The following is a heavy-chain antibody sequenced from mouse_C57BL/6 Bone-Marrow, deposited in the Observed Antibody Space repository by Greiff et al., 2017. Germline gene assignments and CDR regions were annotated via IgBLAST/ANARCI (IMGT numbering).Heavy chain of an antibody. Sequence: VQLQQSGAELVRPGTSVKVSCKASGYAFTNYLIEWVKQRPGQGLEWIGVINPGSGGTNYNEKLKGKVTLTADKASSTAYMQLSSLTSEDSAVYFCARSKNWDSWFAYWGQGNLVTVSA. J-gene: IGHJ3*01. V-gene: IGHV1-54*01. D-gene: IGHD4-1*01. CDR2: INPGSGGT. CDR3: ARSKNWDSWFAY. CDR1: GYAFTNYL.